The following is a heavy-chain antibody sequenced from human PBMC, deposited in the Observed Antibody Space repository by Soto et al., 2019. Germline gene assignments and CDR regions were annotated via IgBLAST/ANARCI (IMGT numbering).Heavy chain of an antibody. CDR1: GFTVSSNY. CDR3: ARSLDPHPPHFDY. CDR2: IYSGGST. V-gene: IGHV3-66*01. J-gene: IGHJ4*02. Sequence: GGSLRLSCAASGFTVSSNYMSWVRQAPGKGLEWVSVIYSGGSTYYADSVKGRFTISRDNSKNTLYLQMNSLRAEDTAVYYCARSLDPHPPHFDYWGQGTLVTVSS.